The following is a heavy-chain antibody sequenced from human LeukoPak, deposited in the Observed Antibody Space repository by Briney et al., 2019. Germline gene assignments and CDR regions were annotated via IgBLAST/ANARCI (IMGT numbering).Heavy chain of an antibody. D-gene: IGHD1-26*01. CDR3: ARQVYSGTHYFDY. CDR1: GGSLSSRSCC. J-gene: IGHJ4*02. V-gene: IGHV4-39*01. Sequence: SETLSLTCTVSGGSLSSRSCCWGWIRQPPGKGLEWIGTIYYSGSTYYNPSLKSRVTISVDTSKNQFSLRLSSVTAADTAVYYCARQVYSGTHYFDYWGQGTLVTVSS. CDR2: IYYSGST.